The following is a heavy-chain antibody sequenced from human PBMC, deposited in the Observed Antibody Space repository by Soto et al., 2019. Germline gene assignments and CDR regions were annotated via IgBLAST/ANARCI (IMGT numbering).Heavy chain of an antibody. D-gene: IGHD1-20*01. CDR1: GYTFTNYD. V-gene: IGHV1-8*01. CDR3: AREVTGRFDY. Sequence: ASVKVSCKASGYTFTNYDINWVRQATGQGLEWMGWMNPNSGNTAYAQKFQGRVTMTRNTSISTAYMELSSLRSEDTAVYYCAREVTGRFDYWGQGTLVTVSS. CDR2: MNPNSGNT. J-gene: IGHJ4*02.